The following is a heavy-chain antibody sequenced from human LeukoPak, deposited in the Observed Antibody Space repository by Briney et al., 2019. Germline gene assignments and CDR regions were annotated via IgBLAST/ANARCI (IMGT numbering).Heavy chain of an antibody. CDR1: GGSLSSSRYY. CDR3: ARHPNGAYGVFNY. D-gene: IGHD2-8*01. J-gene: IGHJ4*02. CDR2: IYYRGNT. V-gene: IGHV4-39*01. Sequence: PSETLSLTCTVSGGSLSSSRYYWRWIRHPPGKGLEWIGSIYYRGNTYYNPSLKSRVTISVDTSKNQFSLKLSSVTAADTALYYCARHPNGAYGVFNYWGQGTLVTVSS.